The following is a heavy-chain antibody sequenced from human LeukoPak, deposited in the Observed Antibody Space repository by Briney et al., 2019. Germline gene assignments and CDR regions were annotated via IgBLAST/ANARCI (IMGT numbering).Heavy chain of an antibody. Sequence: GGSLRLSCSASGFTFNRFYLHWVRQAPGKGLEFVSHISSNGATTYYADSVKGRFTISRDNSKNTLYLQMNSLRADDTAVYYCVTQSSGYYVSHADYWGQGTLVTVSS. CDR3: VTQSSGYYVSHADY. CDR1: GFTFNRFY. D-gene: IGHD3-22*01. V-gene: IGHV3-64D*06. CDR2: ISSNGATT. J-gene: IGHJ4*02.